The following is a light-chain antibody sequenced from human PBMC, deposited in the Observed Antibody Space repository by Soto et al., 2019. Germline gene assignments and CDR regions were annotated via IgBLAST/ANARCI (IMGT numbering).Light chain of an antibody. V-gene: IGLV2-14*01. CDR2: EVN. CDR3: SSFAGSNNFPDV. J-gene: IGLJ1*01. Sequence: QSALTQPASVSGSPGQSITISCTGTSSDVGGFVYVSWYQQRPDKAPKLMIYEVNNRPSGVSDRFSGSKSGNTASLTISGLQAEDEADYYCSSFAGSNNFPDVFGTGTKLTVL. CDR1: SSDVGGFVY.